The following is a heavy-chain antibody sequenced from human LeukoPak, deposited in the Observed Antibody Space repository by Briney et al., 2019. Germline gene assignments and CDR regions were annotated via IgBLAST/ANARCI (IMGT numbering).Heavy chain of an antibody. CDR1: GFTFSTNS. D-gene: IGHD4-17*01. Sequence: PGGSLRLSCAVSGFTFSTNSMYWVRQAPGKGLEWVALISYDETKKNYADSVKGRFSISRDNSRNTLNLQMSSLREEDTAVYYCAGEQTRYGALDYWGQGTLVTVSS. V-gene: IGHV3-30-3*01. CDR2: ISYDETKK. CDR3: AGEQTRYGALDY. J-gene: IGHJ4*02.